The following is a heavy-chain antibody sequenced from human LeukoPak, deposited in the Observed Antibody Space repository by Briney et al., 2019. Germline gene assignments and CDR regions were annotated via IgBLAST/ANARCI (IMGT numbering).Heavy chain of an antibody. D-gene: IGHD5-18*01. J-gene: IGHJ6*03. CDR1: GGSFSGYY. CDR3: ARRPHTAMVFYYYYYYMDV. Sequence: PSETLSLTCAVYGGSFSGYYWSWIRQPPGKGQEWIGEINHSGSTNYNPSLKSRVTISVDTSKNQFSLKLSSVTAADTAVYYCARRPHTAMVFYYYYYYMDVWGKGTTVTVSS. CDR2: INHSGST. V-gene: IGHV4-34*01.